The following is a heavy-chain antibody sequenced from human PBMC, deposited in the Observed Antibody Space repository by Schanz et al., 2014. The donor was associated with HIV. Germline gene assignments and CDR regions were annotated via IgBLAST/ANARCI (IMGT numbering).Heavy chain of an antibody. J-gene: IGHJ6*02. V-gene: IGHV3-30*18. CDR2: ISNDGGNK. CDR3: AKGSSLWSFYYDMDV. D-gene: IGHD3-10*01. Sequence: QVQLVESGGGVVQPGRSLRLSCAASGFTFSSYGMHWVRQAPGKGLEWVATISNDGGNKNYADSVKGRFTISRDTSKKKLYLQMNSLRAEDTAVYYCAKGSSLWSFYYDMDVWGQGTTVTVSS. CDR1: GFTFSSYG.